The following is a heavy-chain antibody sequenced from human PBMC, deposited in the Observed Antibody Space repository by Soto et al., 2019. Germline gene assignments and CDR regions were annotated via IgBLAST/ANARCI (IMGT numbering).Heavy chain of an antibody. D-gene: IGHD6-6*01. J-gene: IGHJ6*03. CDR1: GGSISSYY. CDR3: ARVSSSFATGGYYYYSYYMDV. CDR2: IYYSGST. V-gene: IGHV4-59*01. Sequence: QVQLQESGPGLVKPSETLSLTCTVSGGSISSYYWSWIRQPPGKGLEWIGYIYYSGSTNYSPSPKSRVTISVDTSKNQFSLKLSSVSAADTAVYYCARVSSSFATGGYYYYSYYMDVWGKGTTVTVSS.